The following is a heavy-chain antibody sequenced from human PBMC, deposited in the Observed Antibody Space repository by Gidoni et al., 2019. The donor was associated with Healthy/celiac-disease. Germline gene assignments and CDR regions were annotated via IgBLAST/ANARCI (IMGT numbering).Heavy chain of an antibody. J-gene: IGHJ4*02. Sequence: GRFTISRDNSKNTLYLQMNSLRAEDTAVYYCARGGGSGPAALFAPYDYWGQGTLVTVSS. CDR3: ARGGGSGPAALFAPYDY. V-gene: IGHV3-30*07. D-gene: IGHD2-2*01.